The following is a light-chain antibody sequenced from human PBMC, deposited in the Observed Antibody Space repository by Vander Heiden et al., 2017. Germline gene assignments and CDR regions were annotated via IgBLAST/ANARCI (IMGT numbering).Light chain of an antibody. CDR2: KAS. CDR3: QQDNSFTWT. CDR1: QSIHPY. J-gene: IGKJ1*01. V-gene: IGKV1-5*03. Sequence: IQMTQSPSTLSASVRDRLTITCRPRQSIHPYLAWYQQKPGKAPNLLIYKASILESGVPARFSGSGSGTEFSLTISSLQPEDFATYYCQQDNSFTWTFGQGTKVEIK.